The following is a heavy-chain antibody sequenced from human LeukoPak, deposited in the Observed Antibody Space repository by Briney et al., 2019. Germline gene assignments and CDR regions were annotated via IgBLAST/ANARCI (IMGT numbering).Heavy chain of an antibody. CDR2: IYYSGNT. Sequence: SETLSLTCIVSGGSISSTTYYWGWIRQPPGKRLEWIGSIYYSGNTYYNPSLKSRVTISVDTSKNQFSLKLSSVTAADTAVYYCARGIGYGDGNWFDPWGQGTLVTVSS. V-gene: IGHV4-39*07. D-gene: IGHD4-17*01. CDR1: GGSISSTTYY. J-gene: IGHJ5*02. CDR3: ARGIGYGDGNWFDP.